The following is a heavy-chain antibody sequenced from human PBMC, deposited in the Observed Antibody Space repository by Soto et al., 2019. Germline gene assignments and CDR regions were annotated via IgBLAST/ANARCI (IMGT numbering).Heavy chain of an antibody. Sequence: QITLKESGPTLVNPTETLTLTCTFSGFSLNTNGEGVGWIRQPPGKALEWLALIYWDDDKRYSPSLKNRLTIVKDASKNQVILTMTNMDPVDTATNYCAHSDPLYRSNWNGGWFDPWCQGTLVTVCS. CDR1: GFSLNTNGEG. D-gene: IGHD1-20*01. CDR2: IYWDDDK. CDR3: AHSDPLYRSNWNGGWFDP. J-gene: IGHJ5*02. V-gene: IGHV2-5*02.